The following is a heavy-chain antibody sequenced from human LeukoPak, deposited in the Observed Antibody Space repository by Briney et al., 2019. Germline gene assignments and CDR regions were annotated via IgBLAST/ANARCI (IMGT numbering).Heavy chain of an antibody. V-gene: IGHV1-18*01. CDR1: GYTFTSYG. CDR3: ARDYSSGWYLSYYYYFGMDV. Sequence: ASVKVSCKASGYTFTSYGISWVRQAPGQGLEWMGWISAYNGNTNYAQKLQGRVTMTTDTSTSTAYMELRSLRSDDTAVYYCARDYSSGWYLSYYYYFGMDVWGQGTTVTVSS. D-gene: IGHD6-19*01. J-gene: IGHJ6*02. CDR2: ISAYNGNT.